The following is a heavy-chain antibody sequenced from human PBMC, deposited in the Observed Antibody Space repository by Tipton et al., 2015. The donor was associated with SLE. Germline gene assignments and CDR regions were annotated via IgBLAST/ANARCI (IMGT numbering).Heavy chain of an antibody. CDR3: AKDLVDFVVVPAATTMDV. CDR1: RFTFSTYG. CDR2: IAHDGDNK. D-gene: IGHD2-2*01. V-gene: IGHV3-30*18. J-gene: IGHJ6*02. Sequence: SLRLSCAASRFTFSTYGMHWVRQAPGKGLEWVAVIAHDGDNKYYADSVKGRFIISRDNSKNTLYLQMNSLRAEDTAVYYCAKDLVDFVVVPAATTMDVWGQGTTVTVSS.